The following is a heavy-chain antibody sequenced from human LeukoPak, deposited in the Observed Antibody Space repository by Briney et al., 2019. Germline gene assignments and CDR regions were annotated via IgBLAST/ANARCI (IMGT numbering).Heavy chain of an antibody. CDR2: ISGSAGST. CDR1: GFTFSSYA. D-gene: IGHD5-12*01. V-gene: IGHV3-23*01. CDR3: AKGKSGYSGHTIFSY. J-gene: IGHJ4*02. Sequence: GGSLRLSCAASGFTFSSYAMSWVGQAQGKGLEWVSAISGSAGSTYYADSVKGGFTISRDNSKNTLSLQMNSLRVEDTAVYYCAKGKSGYSGHTIFSYWGQGTLVTVSS.